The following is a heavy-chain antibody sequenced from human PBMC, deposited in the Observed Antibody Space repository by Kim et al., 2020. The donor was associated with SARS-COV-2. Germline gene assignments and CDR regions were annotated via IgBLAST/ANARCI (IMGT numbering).Heavy chain of an antibody. Sequence: LSLTCAASGFTFTNSAMSWVRQAPGKGLEWVSAITGGGGSTYYADSVRGRFTISRDNSKNTLYLQMNSLRVEDTALYYCAKVGPGTFCRGGSCYADFWGRGTLVTVSS. CDR1: GFTFTNSA. V-gene: IGHV3-23*01. D-gene: IGHD2-15*01. J-gene: IGHJ4*02. CDR3: AKVGPGTFCRGGSCYADF. CDR2: ITGGGGST.